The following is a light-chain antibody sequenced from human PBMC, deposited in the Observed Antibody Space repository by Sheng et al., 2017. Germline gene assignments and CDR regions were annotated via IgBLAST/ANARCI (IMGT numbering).Light chain of an antibody. V-gene: IGKV3-11*01. CDR2: DAS. CDR1: QSVSND. J-gene: IGKJ2*01. Sequence: TQSPATLSVSPGERATLSCRASQSVSNDLAWYQQKPGQSPRLLIYDASTRATGIPARFSGSGSGTGFTLTISSLEPEDFAVYYCQHRAYFGQGTKLEI. CDR3: QHRAY.